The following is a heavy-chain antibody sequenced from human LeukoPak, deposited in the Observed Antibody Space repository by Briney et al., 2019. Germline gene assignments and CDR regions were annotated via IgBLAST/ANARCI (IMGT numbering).Heavy chain of an antibody. V-gene: IGHV3-20*04. CDR2: INWSGGST. D-gene: IGHD2-2*01. CDR1: AFALDEHG. J-gene: IGHJ4*02. CDR3: ARAPITSPFYFDY. Sequence: RPGGSLRLSCTASAFALDEHGMSWVRQVPGKGLEWVSGINWSGGSTGYADPLRGRFTISRDNAKNSLYLQMDSLRAEDTALYYCARAPITSPFYFDYWGQGTLVTVSS.